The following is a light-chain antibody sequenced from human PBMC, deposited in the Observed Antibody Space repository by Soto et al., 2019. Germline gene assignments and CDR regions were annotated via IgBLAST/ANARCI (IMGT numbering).Light chain of an antibody. CDR1: QGISSY. CDR3: QQGYGTPRT. CDR2: AAS. Sequence: DIQLTQSPSFLSSSVGDRGTITCRAIQGISSYLAWYQQKPGKAPKLLIYAASSLQSGVPSRFSGGGSGTDFTLTISSLQPEDFATYYCQQGYGTPRTFGQGTKVDIK. V-gene: IGKV1-39*01. J-gene: IGKJ1*01.